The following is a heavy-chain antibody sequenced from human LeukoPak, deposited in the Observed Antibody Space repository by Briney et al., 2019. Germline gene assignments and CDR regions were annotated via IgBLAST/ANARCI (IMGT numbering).Heavy chain of an antibody. Sequence: SVKVSCKASGGTFSSYAISWVRQAPGQGLEWMGRIIPIFGTANYAQKFQGRVTITTDESTSTAYMELSSLRSEDTAVYYCARGDQYYYDSSGYPSENWFDPWGQGTLVTVSS. CDR2: IIPIFGTA. V-gene: IGHV1-69*05. J-gene: IGHJ5*02. CDR1: GGTFSSYA. D-gene: IGHD3-22*01. CDR3: ARGDQYYYDSSGYPSENWFDP.